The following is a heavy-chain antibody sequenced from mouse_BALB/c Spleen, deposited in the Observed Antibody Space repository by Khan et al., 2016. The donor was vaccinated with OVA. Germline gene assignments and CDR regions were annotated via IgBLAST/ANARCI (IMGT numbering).Heavy chain of an antibody. CDR2: INPYNGFT. V-gene: IGHV1-18*01. Sequence: VQLQQSGPELVKPGASMKISCKTSGYSFTDYTMNWVKQSHGKNLEWIGLINPYNGFTTYNQEFKAKATLTVDKSSSTAYMELLSLTPEDSAVYYCARGNYYGSNSWFPYWGQGTLVTVSA. CDR1: GYSFTDYT. D-gene: IGHD1-1*01. J-gene: IGHJ3*01. CDR3: ARGNYYGSNSWFPY.